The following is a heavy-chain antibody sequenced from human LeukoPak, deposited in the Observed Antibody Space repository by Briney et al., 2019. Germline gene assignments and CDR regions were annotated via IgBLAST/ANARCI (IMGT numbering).Heavy chain of an antibody. Sequence: ASVKVSCKASGYTFTGYYMHWVRQAPGQGLEWMGWINPNGGGTNYAQKFQGRVTMTRDTSISTAYMELSRLRSNDTAVYYCARVLQYVGDPFDIWGQGTMVSVSS. D-gene: IGHD2-8*01. CDR1: GYTFTGYY. V-gene: IGHV1-2*02. CDR3: ARVLQYVGDPFDI. CDR2: INPNGGGT. J-gene: IGHJ3*02.